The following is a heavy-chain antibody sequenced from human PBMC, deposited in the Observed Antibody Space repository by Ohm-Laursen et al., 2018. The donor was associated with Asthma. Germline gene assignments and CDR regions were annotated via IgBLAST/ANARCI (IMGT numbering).Heavy chain of an antibody. CDR3: ARAQQENDY. V-gene: IGHV3-21*01. Sequence: SLRLSCSASGYSFSLYSIHWIRQAPGKGLQWVASISTASTFIYYADSVRGRFTTSRDNAKISLYLQMNSLRDEDTAVYYCARAQQENDYWGQGTLVTVSS. CDR2: ISTASTFI. CDR1: GYSFSLYS. J-gene: IGHJ4*02.